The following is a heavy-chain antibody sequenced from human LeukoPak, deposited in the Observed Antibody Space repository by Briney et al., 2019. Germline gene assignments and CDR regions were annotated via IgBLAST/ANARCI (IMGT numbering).Heavy chain of an antibody. V-gene: IGHV1-24*01. Sequence: ASVKVSCKVSGYTLTELPMHWVRQAPGKGLEWMGGFDPEDGETIYAQKFQGRVTMTEDTSTDTAYMELSSLRSEDTAVYYCATAFSHLELRDYWGQGTLVTVSS. CDR1: GYTLTELP. J-gene: IGHJ4*02. CDR2: FDPEDGET. D-gene: IGHD1-7*01. CDR3: ATAFSHLELRDY.